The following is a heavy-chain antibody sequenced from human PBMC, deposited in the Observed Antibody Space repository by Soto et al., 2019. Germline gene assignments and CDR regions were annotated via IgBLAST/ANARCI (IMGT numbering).Heavy chain of an antibody. V-gene: IGHV3-30-3*01. Sequence: HPGGSLRLSCAASGFTFSIYAMHWVRQAPGKGLEWVAVISYDGSNKCYADSVKGRFTISRDNSKNTLYLQMNSLRAEDTAVYYCARDGNILTGYRTILPVYYFDYWGQGTLVTVSS. CDR2: ISYDGSNK. J-gene: IGHJ4*02. CDR3: ARDGNILTGYRTILPVYYFDY. CDR1: GFTFSIYA. D-gene: IGHD3-9*01.